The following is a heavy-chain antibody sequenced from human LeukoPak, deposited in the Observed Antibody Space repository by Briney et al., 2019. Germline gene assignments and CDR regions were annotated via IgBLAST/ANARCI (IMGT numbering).Heavy chain of an antibody. CDR2: IIPIFGTA. CDR1: GYTFTSDG. Sequence: SVKVSCKTSGYTFTSDGISWVRQAPGQGLEWMGGIIPIFGTANYAQKFQGRVTITADESTSTAYMELSSLRSEDTAVYYCARAYLYSSLFDPWGQGTLVTVSS. D-gene: IGHD6-19*01. J-gene: IGHJ5*02. V-gene: IGHV1-69*13. CDR3: ARAYLYSSLFDP.